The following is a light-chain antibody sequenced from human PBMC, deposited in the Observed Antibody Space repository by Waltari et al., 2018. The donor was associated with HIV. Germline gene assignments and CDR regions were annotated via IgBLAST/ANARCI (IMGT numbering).Light chain of an antibody. J-gene: IGLJ3*02. CDR2: SNN. CDR1: SSNIGSNI. V-gene: IGLV1-44*01. CDR3: AAWDDSLNAWV. Sequence: QSVLTQPPSASGTPGQRVSISCSGSSSNIGSNIVNWYQQLPGTAPQLLIYSNNRRPSGVRDRFSGSKSGTSASLAISGLQSEDEADYYCAAWDDSLNAWVFGGGTKLTVL.